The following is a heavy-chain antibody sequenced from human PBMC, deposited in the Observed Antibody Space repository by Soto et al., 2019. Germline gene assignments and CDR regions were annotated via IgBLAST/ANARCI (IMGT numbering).Heavy chain of an antibody. CDR2: VSSCGGST. CDR1: GFNLKKVA. CDR3: AKADGEQWLVPHLDN. V-gene: IGHV3-23*01. J-gene: IGHJ4*02. D-gene: IGHD6-19*01. Sequence: RGSLRLACVASGFNLKKVAMGWVRQAPGEGLEWVSGVSSCGGSTSYADAVKGRFSIARDDSKNTLSLQMNSLRVEDTAQYYCAKADGEQWLVPHLDNWGQGTLVTVSS.